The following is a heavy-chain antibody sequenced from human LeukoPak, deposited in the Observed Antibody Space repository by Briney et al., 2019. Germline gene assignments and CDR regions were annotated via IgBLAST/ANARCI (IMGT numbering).Heavy chain of an antibody. CDR3: ARAQLTWDVAN. V-gene: IGHV3-7*04. D-gene: IGHD1-1*01. CDR2: IKQDGSEK. Sequence: GGSLRLSCVASGFTFSTYWMNWVRQAPGKGLEWVANIKQDGSEKYYVDSVKGRFTISRDNAKNSLYLQMNSLRAEDTAVYHCARAQLTWDVANWGQGTLVTVSS. J-gene: IGHJ4*02. CDR1: GFTFSTYW.